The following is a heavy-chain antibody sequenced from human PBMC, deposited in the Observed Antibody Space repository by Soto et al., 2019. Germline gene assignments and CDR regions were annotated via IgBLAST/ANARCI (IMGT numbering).Heavy chain of an antibody. Sequence: QVQLVQSGAEVQKPWSSVNVSCKASGGTFSSYAISWERQAPGQELEWIGGIILIFGTANYAQKFQGRVTINADESTSTAYMELSRLRSEDTAVYYCARDLMTTVTTNWFDPCGQGTLVTVSS. CDR2: IILIFGTA. J-gene: IGHJ5*02. D-gene: IGHD4-4*01. V-gene: IGHV1-69*01. CDR1: GGTFSSYA. CDR3: ARDLMTTVTTNWFDP.